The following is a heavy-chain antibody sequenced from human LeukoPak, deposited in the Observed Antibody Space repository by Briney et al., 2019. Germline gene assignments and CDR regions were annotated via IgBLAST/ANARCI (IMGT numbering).Heavy chain of an antibody. Sequence: ASVKVSCKASGYTFTSYAMHWVRQAPGQRLEWMGWINAGNGNTKYSQKFLGRVTITRDTSASTAYMELSSLRSEDTAVYYCARGLLWFGELGYWGQGTLVTVSS. V-gene: IGHV1-3*01. CDR2: INAGNGNT. CDR3: ARGLLWFGELGY. CDR1: GYTFTSYA. J-gene: IGHJ4*02. D-gene: IGHD3-10*01.